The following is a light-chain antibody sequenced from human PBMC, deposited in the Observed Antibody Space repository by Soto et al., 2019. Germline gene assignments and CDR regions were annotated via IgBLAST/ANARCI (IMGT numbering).Light chain of an antibody. J-gene: IGKJ1*01. CDR3: QQYNGYSWT. CDR1: QSISQW. Sequence: DIHMTQSPSSLSASVGDRFATTCRASQSISQWVAWYQQKPGRAPELLIYDASKLKSGVPSRLRGSGSGTEFSITITSMKPDDSEMYYCQQYNGYSWTFGRGTQVDIK. CDR2: DAS. V-gene: IGKV1-5*01.